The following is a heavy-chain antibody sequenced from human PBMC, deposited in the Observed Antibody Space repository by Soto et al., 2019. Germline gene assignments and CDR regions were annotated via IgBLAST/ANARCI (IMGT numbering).Heavy chain of an antibody. D-gene: IGHD6-13*01. CDR3: ARGTSWQLPFDY. V-gene: IGHV4-59*01. CDR1: SDSISSYY. J-gene: IGHJ4*02. CDR2: ISYSGST. Sequence: KPSETLSLTCTVSSDSISSYYRSWIRQPPGKRLEWIGYISYSGSTDYNPSLKSRVTISGDTSKNQFSLKVSSVTAADTAVYYCARGTSWQLPFDYWGQGTLVTVSS.